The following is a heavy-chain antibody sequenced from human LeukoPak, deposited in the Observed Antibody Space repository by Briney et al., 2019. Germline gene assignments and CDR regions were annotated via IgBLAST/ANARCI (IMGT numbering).Heavy chain of an antibody. CDR1: GFSVDSNY. CDR3: ARESPTSGIDS. CDR2: IYSNGKE. J-gene: IGHJ5*01. Sequence: GGSLRLSCSASGFSVDSNYMSWVREARGRAREWVSVIYSNGKEYYAESAKGRFTISRDISKNSLDLQMNRLRGEDTAVYYCARESPTSGIDSWGQGTLVIVSS. V-gene: IGHV3-53*01. D-gene: IGHD2-15*01.